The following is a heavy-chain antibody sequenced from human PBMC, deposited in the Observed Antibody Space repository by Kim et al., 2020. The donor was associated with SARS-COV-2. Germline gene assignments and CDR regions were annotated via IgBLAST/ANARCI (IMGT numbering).Heavy chain of an antibody. CDR1: GGTFSSYA. V-gene: IGHV1-69*04. D-gene: IGHD3-22*01. CDR2: IIPILGIA. CDR3: ARAADNYDSIGYLDY. Sequence: SVKVSCKASGGTFSSYAISWVRQAPGQGLEWMGRIIPILGIANYAQKFQGRVTITADNSTSTAYMELSSLRSEDTAVYYCARAADNYDSIGYLDYWGQGTPVTGSS. J-gene: IGHJ4*02.